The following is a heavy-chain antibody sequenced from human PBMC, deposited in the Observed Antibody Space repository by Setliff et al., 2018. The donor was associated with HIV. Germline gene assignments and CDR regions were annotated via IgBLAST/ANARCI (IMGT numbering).Heavy chain of an antibody. J-gene: IGHJ3*01. V-gene: IGHV3-7*03. D-gene: IGHD6-19*01. Sequence: GGSLRLSCAGSGFTISDYWMSWVRQAPGKGLEWVANIKQDGRERYNVDSVKGRFTISRDNANNSLYLQLNSRRAEDKAVYYGARGPQQTGWYGGGCDVWGQGTMVTVSS. CDR3: ARGPQQTGWYGGGCDV. CDR1: GFTISDYW. CDR2: IKQDGRER.